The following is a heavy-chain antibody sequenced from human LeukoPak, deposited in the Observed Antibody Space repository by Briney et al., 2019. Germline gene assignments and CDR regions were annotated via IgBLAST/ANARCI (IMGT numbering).Heavy chain of an antibody. J-gene: IGHJ3*02. CDR3: STGSGHAFDI. CDR2: ISSSSYI. V-gene: IGHV3-21*01. CDR1: GFTFSSYS. D-gene: IGHD3-10*01. Sequence: GGSLRLSCAASGFTFSSYSMTWVRQAQGKGLEWVSSISSSSYIYYADSVKGRFTISRDNAKNSLYLQMNSLRAEDTAVYYCSTGSGHAFDIWGRGTMVTVSS.